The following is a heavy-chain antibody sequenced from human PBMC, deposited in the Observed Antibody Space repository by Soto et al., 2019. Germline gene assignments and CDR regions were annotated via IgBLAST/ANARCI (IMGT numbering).Heavy chain of an antibody. D-gene: IGHD3-10*01. CDR1: GFTFSTYG. Sequence: PGGSLRLSCAPSGFTFSTYGMHWVRQAPGKGLEWVAVIWYDGSNQYYADSVKGRFTISRDNSKNMLYLQMNSLRAEDTAVYYCARDLGEFNYGSAYFDYWGQGTRVTVSS. V-gene: IGHV3-33*01. CDR3: ARDLGEFNYGSAYFDY. CDR2: IWYDGSNQ. J-gene: IGHJ4*02.